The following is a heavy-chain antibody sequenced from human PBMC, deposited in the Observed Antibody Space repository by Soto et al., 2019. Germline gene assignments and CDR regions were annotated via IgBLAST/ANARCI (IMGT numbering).Heavy chain of an antibody. J-gene: IGHJ4*02. CDR2: ISSSSSYI. CDR1: GFTFSSYS. Sequence: GSLRLSCAASGFTFSSYSMNWVRQAPGKGLEWVSSISSSSSYIYYADSVKGRFTISRDNAKNSLYLQMNSLRAEDTAVYYCARDSYYYDSSGYYLLDYWGQGTLVTVSS. D-gene: IGHD3-22*01. V-gene: IGHV3-21*01. CDR3: ARDSYYYDSSGYYLLDY.